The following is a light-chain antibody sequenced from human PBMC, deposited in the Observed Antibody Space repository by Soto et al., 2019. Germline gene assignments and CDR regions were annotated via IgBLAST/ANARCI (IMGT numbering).Light chain of an antibody. J-gene: IGLJ2*01. CDR2: AVT. CDR1: SSDVGHYDR. V-gene: IGLV2-18*02. CDR3: CSYAGSSTLV. Sequence: QSVLTQPPSVSGSPGQSVTISCTGTSSDVGHYDRVSWYQQPPGTAPKLMIYAVTNRPSGVPDRFSGSKSGNTASLTISGLQAEDEADYYCCSYAGSSTLVFGGGTKVTVL.